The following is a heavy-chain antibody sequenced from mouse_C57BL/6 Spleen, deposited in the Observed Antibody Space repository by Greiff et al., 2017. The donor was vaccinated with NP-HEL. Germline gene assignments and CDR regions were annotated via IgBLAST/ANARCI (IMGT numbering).Heavy chain of an antibody. CDR3: TDYAPYFDY. CDR2: IRLKSDNYAT. Sequence: EVKLMESGGGLVQPGGSMKLSCVASGFTFSNYWMNWVRQSPEKGLEWVAQIRLKSDNYATHYAESVKGRFTISRDDSKSSVYLQLNNLRAEDTGIYYCTDYAPYFDYWGQGTTLTVSS. J-gene: IGHJ2*01. CDR1: GFTFSNYW. V-gene: IGHV6-3*01. D-gene: IGHD1-1*02.